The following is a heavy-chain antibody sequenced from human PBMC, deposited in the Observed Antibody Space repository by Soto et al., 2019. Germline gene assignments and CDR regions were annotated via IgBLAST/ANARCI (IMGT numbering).Heavy chain of an antibody. CDR1: GDIVSNNGAA. CDR3: ARATCSNGVCYRVDP. CDR2: TYYRSNWHS. Sequence: PSQTLSLTCAISGDIVSNNGAAWHWSSHSPSRGLEWLGRTYYRSNWHSDYAVSVKSRITISPDTSKNQFSLQLKSVTPEDTAVYYCARATCSNGVCYRVDPWGQGTLVTVSS. D-gene: IGHD2-8*01. J-gene: IGHJ5*02. V-gene: IGHV6-1*01.